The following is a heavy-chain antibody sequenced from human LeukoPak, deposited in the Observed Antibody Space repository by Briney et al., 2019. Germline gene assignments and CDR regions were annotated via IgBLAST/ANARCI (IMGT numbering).Heavy chain of an antibody. J-gene: IGHJ4*02. CDR2: MNANSGNT. Sequence: GASVTVSRKASGYTFTSYDINCGRQAPGPGVEWMGWMNANSGNTGYAQKFQGRVTMTRNTAISTAYIALSRVRSEDTAVYYCARAQGAMDLDYWGQGTLGTASS. CDR3: ARAQGAMDLDY. V-gene: IGHV1-8*01. D-gene: IGHD5-18*01. CDR1: GYTFTSYD.